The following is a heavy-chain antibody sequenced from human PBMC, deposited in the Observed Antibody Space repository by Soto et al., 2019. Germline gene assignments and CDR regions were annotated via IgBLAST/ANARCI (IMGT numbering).Heavy chain of an antibody. V-gene: IGHV3-74*01. CDR2: IDSDGRGT. D-gene: IGHD6-19*01. CDR1: GFTFRSNW. J-gene: IGHJ4*02. CDR3: ATRLGY. Sequence: PGGSLRLSCAASGFTFRSNWMHWVRQAPGKGLVWVSRIDSDGRGTDYADSVKGRFTISRDNAKNMLYLQMNSLRAEDTAVYYCATRLGYWGQGTLVIVSS.